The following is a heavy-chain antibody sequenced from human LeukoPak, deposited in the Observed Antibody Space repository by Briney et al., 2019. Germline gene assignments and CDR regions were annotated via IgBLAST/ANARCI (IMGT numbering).Heavy chain of an antibody. D-gene: IGHD3-3*01. V-gene: IGHV3-7*03. CDR1: GFTFGKYW. CDR3: ARDQYDTWSRRGNFDS. J-gene: IGHJ4*02. Sequence: GGSLRLSCVASGFTFGKYWMSWVRQAPGKGLEWVANIKLDGSEKNYVDSVKGRFTIFRDNTKNSLYLQMNGLRVEDTAVFYCARDQYDTWSRRGNFDSWGQGTLVIVSS. CDR2: IKLDGSEK.